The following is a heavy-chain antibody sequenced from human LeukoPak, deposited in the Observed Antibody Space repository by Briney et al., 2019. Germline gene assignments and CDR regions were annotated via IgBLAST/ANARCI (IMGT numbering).Heavy chain of an antibody. CDR2: INWNGGST. J-gene: IGHJ4*02. CDR1: GFTFDDYG. CDR3: AALAIAAAGPEFDY. V-gene: IGHV3-20*04. Sequence: PGGTLRLSCAASGFTFDDYGMSWVRQAPGKGLEWVSGINWNGGSTGYADSVKGRFTISRDNAKNSLYLQMNSLGAEDTALYYCAALAIAAAGPEFDYWGQGTLVTVSS. D-gene: IGHD6-13*01.